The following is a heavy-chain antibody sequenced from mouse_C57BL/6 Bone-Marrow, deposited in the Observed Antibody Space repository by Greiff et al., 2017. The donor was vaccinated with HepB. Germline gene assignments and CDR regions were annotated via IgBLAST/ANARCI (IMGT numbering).Heavy chain of an antibody. D-gene: IGHD1-1*01. CDR1: GYTFTSYG. CDR3: ARKYYYGSSYVLYAMDY. Sequence: VQLQQSGAELARPGASVKLSCKASGYTFTSYGISWVKQRTGQGLEWIGEIYPRSGNTYYNEKFKGKATLTADKSSSTAYMELRSLTSEDSAVYFCARKYYYGSSYVLYAMDYWGQGTSVTVSS. CDR2: IYPRSGNT. V-gene: IGHV1-81*01. J-gene: IGHJ4*01.